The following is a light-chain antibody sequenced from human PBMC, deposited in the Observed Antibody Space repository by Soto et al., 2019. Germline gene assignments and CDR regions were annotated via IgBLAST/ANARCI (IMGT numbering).Light chain of an antibody. CDR2: NAS. J-gene: IGKJ5*01. V-gene: IGKV3-11*01. Sequence: EIVLTQSPATLSLSPGERATLSCRASQSVSSHLAWYQQKPGQAPRLLIYNASNRATGIPARLSGSGSGTDFTLTISSLEPEDFAVYYCQQRDNWPPITFGQGTRLEIK. CDR3: QQRDNWPPIT. CDR1: QSVSSH.